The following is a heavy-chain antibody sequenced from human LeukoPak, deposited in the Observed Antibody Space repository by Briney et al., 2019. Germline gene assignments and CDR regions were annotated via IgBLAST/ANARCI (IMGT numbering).Heavy chain of an antibody. J-gene: IGHJ5*02. V-gene: IGHV3-23*01. CDR1: AFTFSSSA. D-gene: IGHD6-19*01. CDR3: ARDREQWLVRGQFDP. Sequence: GGSLRLSCATSAFTFSSSAMSWVRQAPGKGLEWVSAISSDGGNTYYADSVKGRFTISRDNSKNTLYLQMNSLRAEDTAVYYCARDREQWLVRGQFDPWGQGTLVTVSS. CDR2: ISSDGGNT.